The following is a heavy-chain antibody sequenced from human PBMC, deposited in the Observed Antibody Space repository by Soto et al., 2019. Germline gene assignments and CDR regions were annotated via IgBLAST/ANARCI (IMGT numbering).Heavy chain of an antibody. CDR3: ARDSHIGARPEADAFDI. Sequence: SQTLSLTCAISGDSVSSNSAAWNWIRQSPSRGLEWLGRTYYRSKWYNDYAVSVKSRITINPDTSKNQFSLQLNSVTPEDTAVYYCARDSHIGARPEADAFDIWGQGTMVTVSS. V-gene: IGHV6-1*01. D-gene: IGHD6-6*01. J-gene: IGHJ3*02. CDR2: TYYRSKWYN. CDR1: GDSVSSNSAA.